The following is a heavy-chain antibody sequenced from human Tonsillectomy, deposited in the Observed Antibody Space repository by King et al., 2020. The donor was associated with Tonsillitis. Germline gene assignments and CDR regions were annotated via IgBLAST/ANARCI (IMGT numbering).Heavy chain of an antibody. CDR1: GFTFSPYT. CDR2: ISFDGNNK. D-gene: IGHD3-3*01. Sequence: VKLVESGGDVVQPGKSLRLSCAASGFTFSPYTMHWVRQAPGKGLEWVAFISFDGNNKDYADSVKGRFTISRDNPRNTLYLQMNSLRGEDTAVYYCARERQPYVFWSGLEFWGQGTLVTVSS. J-gene: IGHJ4*02. V-gene: IGHV3-30*04. CDR3: ARERQPYVFWSGLEF.